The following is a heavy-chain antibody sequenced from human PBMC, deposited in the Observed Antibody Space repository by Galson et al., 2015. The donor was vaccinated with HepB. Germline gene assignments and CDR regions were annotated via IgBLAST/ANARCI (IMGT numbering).Heavy chain of an antibody. V-gene: IGHV1-8*01. Sequence: SVKVSCKASGYTFTSYDINWVRQATGQGLEWMGWMNPNSGSTGYAQKFQGGVTMTRNTSISTAYMELSSLRPEDTAVYYCARVSSSWYRDYYYGMDVWGQGTTVTVSS. CDR3: ARVSSSWYRDYYYGMDV. CDR1: GYTFTSYD. CDR2: MNPNSGST. D-gene: IGHD6-13*01. J-gene: IGHJ6*02.